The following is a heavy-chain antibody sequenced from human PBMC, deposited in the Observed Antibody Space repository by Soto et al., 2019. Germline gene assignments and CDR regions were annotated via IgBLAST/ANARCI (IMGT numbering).Heavy chain of an antibody. CDR2: IWYGGNNK. J-gene: IGHJ4*02. D-gene: IGHD5-12*01. V-gene: IGHV3-33*01. Sequence: QVLLVESGGGVVQPGRSLRLSCAASGFTFSNYGMHWARQAPGKGLEWVAVIWYGGNNKYYADSVKGRFTISRDNSKNTLYLQMNSLRAEDTAVYYCARDPVRWLQFPPDYWGQGTLVTVSS. CDR3: ARDPVRWLQFPPDY. CDR1: GFTFSNYG.